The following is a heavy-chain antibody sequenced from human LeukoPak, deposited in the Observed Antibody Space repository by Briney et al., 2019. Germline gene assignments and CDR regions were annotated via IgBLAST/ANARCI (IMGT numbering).Heavy chain of an antibody. V-gene: IGHV1-8*01. CDR1: GYTFTSYD. D-gene: IGHD6-13*01. CDR2: MNPNSGNT. J-gene: IGHJ5*02. CDR3: AIAAAGSWWFDP. Sequence: ASVKVSCKASGYTFTSYDINWVRQATGQGLEWMGWMNPNSGNTGYVQKFQGRVTMTRNTSISTAYMELSSLRSEDTAVYYCAIAAAGSWWFDPWGQGTLVTVSS.